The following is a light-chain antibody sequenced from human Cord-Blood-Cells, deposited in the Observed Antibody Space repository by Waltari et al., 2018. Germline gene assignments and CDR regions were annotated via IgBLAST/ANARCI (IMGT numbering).Light chain of an antibody. CDR1: STNIGTNT. V-gene: IGLV1-44*01. J-gene: IGLJ3*02. CDR3: AAWDDSLNGPV. CDR2: SNN. Sequence: QTVLTQHPSASGTPGQRVTISCSGNSTNIGTNTVNWYQQLPGTAPKLLIYSNNQLPSGVPDRFSGSKSGTSASLAISGLQSEDEADYYCAAWDDSLNGPVFGGGTKLTVL.